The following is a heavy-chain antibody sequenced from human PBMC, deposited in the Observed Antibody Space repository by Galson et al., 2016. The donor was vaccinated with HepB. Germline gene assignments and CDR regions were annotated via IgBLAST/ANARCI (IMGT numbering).Heavy chain of an antibody. Sequence: SLRLSCAASGFTFSSDAMSWVRQAPEKGLEWVSGISASGAGTYYADSVKGRFTISRDNFKNTLYLQMNSLRAEDTAVYYCAKEDNIAGATTINNWGQGTLVTVSS. CDR1: GFTFSSDA. V-gene: IGHV3-23*01. J-gene: IGHJ4*02. D-gene: IGHD1-26*01. CDR3: AKEDNIAGATTINN. CDR2: ISASGAGT.